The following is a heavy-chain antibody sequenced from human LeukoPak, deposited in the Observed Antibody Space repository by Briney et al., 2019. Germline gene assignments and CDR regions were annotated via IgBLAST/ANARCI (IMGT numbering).Heavy chain of an antibody. CDR2: ISGSGGST. V-gene: IGHV3-23*01. D-gene: IGHD1-26*01. Sequence: GGSLRLSCAASGFTFSSYAMSWVRQAPEKGLEWVSAISGSGGSTYYADSVKGRFTISRDNSKNTLYLQMNSLRAEDTAVYYCAKPGGWELLQAYWGQGTLVTVSS. CDR3: AKPGGWELLQAY. CDR1: GFTFSSYA. J-gene: IGHJ4*02.